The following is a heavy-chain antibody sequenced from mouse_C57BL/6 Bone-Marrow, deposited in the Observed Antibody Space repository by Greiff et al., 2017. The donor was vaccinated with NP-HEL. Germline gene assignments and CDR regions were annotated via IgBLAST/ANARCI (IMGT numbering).Heavy chain of an antibody. Sequence: VQLQQPGAELVKPGASVKLSCKASGYTFTSYWMQWVKQRPGQGLEWIGEIDPSDSYTNYNQKFKGKATLTVDTSSSTAYMQLRSLTSEDSAVYYSARGGRRIEYWGQGTLVTVSA. J-gene: IGHJ3*01. CDR1: GYTFTSYW. CDR2: IDPSDSYT. CDR3: ARGGRRIEY. V-gene: IGHV1-50*01.